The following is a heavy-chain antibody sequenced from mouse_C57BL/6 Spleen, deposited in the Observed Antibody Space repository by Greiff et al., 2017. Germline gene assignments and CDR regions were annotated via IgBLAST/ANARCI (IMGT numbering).Heavy chain of an antibody. Sequence: ESGPGLVKPSQSLSLTCSVTGYSITSGYYWNWIRQFPGNKLEWMGYISYDGSNNYNPSLKNRISITRDTSKNQFFLKLNSVTTEDTATYYCAREGDYRAWFAYWGQGTLVTVSA. D-gene: IGHD1-1*02. CDR2: ISYDGSN. CDR3: AREGDYRAWFAY. V-gene: IGHV3-6*01. J-gene: IGHJ3*01. CDR1: GYSITSGYY.